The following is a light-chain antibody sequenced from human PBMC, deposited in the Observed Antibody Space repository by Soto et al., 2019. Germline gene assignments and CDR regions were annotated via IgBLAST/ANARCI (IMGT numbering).Light chain of an antibody. CDR3: QEYNTWPWT. V-gene: IGKV3-15*01. Sequence: EIVLTQSPGTLSLSPGERATLSCRASQSVSNNYLAWYQQKPGQAPRLLIYGASNRATGIPARFTGSGSGTEFILTITSLQSEDSAVYYCQEYNTWPWTFGQGTKVDIK. CDR1: QSVSNN. J-gene: IGKJ1*01. CDR2: GAS.